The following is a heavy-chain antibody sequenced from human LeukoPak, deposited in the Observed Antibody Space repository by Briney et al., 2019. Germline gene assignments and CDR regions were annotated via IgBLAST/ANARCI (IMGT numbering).Heavy chain of an antibody. Sequence: SETLSLTCTVSGASVSSDNYYWSWIRQPPGKGLEWIGYIYHSGSTYYNPSLKSRVTISVGRSKNQFSLKLSSVTAADTAVYYCARDYYDSSGYSGGMDVWGQGTTVTVSS. CDR2: IYHSGST. V-gene: IGHV4-30-2*01. CDR3: ARDYYDSSGYSGGMDV. J-gene: IGHJ6*02. CDR1: GASVSSDNYY. D-gene: IGHD3-22*01.